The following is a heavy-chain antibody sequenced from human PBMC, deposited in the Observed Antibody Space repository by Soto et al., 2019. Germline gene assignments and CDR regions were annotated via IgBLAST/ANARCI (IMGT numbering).Heavy chain of an antibody. CDR1: GFTFSSYA. D-gene: IGHD6-19*01. CDR3: ARDRDRGVRRVAGFTY. Sequence: QVQLVESGGGVVKPGRSLRLSCAASGFTFSSYALHWVRQAPGKGLEWVAVISYDGSNKYYADSVKGRFTISRDNSKNTRYLQMTSLRAEDTAVYYCARDRDRGVRRVAGFTYWGQGTLVTVSS. CDR2: ISYDGSNK. J-gene: IGHJ4*02. V-gene: IGHV3-30-3*01.